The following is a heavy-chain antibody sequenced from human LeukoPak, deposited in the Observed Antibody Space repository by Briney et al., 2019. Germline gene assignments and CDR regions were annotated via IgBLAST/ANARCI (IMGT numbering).Heavy chain of an antibody. J-gene: IGHJ4*02. V-gene: IGHV3-48*01. CDR2: IGHAGSPA. CDR1: GFTFSSHS. Sequence: GGSLRLSCEASGFTFSSHSMTWVRQAPGKTLEWISYIGHAGSPAHYADSVRGRFTISRDNARNSLYLQMNSLTVEDTALYYCASGGPTRGTLASWGQGTLVPVSS. CDR3: ASGGPTRGTLAS. D-gene: IGHD1-26*01.